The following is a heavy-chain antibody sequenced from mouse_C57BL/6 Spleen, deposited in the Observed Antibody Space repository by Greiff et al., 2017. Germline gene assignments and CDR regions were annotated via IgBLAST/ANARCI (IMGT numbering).Heavy chain of an antibody. Sequence: VQLQQSGPELVKPGASVKIPCKASGYTFTDYNMDWVKQSHGKSLEWIGDINPNNGGTIYNQKFKGKATLTVDKSSSTAYMELRSLTSEDTAVYYCARDFPYYYAMDYWGQGTSVTVAS. CDR3: ARDFPYYYAMDY. CDR1: GYTFTDYN. J-gene: IGHJ4*01. V-gene: IGHV1-18*01. CDR2: INPNNGGT.